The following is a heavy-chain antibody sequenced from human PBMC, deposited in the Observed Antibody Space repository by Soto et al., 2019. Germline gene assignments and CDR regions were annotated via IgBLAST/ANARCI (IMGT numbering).Heavy chain of an antibody. V-gene: IGHV1-18*04. CDR1: GYTFTSYG. Sequence: ASVKVSCKASGYTFTSYGISWVRQAPGQGLEWMGWISAYNGNTNYAQKLQGRVTMTTDTSTSTAYMELRSLRSDDTAVYYCARVGVLMVYANWFDPWGQGTLVTVSS. CDR2: ISAYNGNT. J-gene: IGHJ5*02. D-gene: IGHD2-8*01. CDR3: ARVGVLMVYANWFDP.